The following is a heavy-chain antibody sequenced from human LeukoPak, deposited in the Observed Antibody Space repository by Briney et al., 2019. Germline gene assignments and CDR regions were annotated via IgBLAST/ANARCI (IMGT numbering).Heavy chain of an antibody. D-gene: IGHD4-11*01. J-gene: IGHJ6*03. CDR3: ARTTHDDFYYYFLDV. CDR2: IHYTGNT. CDR1: GGSISTYY. V-gene: IGHV4-59*01. Sequence: RSSETLSLTCTVSGGSISTYYWSWLRQPPGKALEWVGCIHYTGNTNYNPSLKSRVTISLDTSKDQFSLRLSSVTAADTAVYYCARTTHDDFYYYFLDVWGKGTTVTVSS.